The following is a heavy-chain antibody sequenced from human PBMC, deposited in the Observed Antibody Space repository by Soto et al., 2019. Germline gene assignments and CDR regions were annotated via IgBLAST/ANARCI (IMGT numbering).Heavy chain of an antibody. CDR3: ARDWYYFDSSGYSKPVYYYYYGLDV. D-gene: IGHD3-22*01. CDR1: GYTFTDYY. V-gene: IGHV1-2*02. CDR2: INPNTGGT. Sequence: AAVKVSCKASGYTFTDYYMHWVRQAPGQGLEWMGWINPNTGGTKYAQKFQGRVTMTRDTSISTAYMELSSLRSDDTAVYYCARDWYYFDSSGYSKPVYYYYYGLDVWGQGTTVTVSS. J-gene: IGHJ6*02.